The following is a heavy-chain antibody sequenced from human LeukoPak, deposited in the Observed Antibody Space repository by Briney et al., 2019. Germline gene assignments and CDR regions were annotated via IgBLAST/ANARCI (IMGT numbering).Heavy chain of an antibody. D-gene: IGHD6-13*01. J-gene: IGHJ4*02. CDR2: MTYDGSEK. CDR3: AKDQGYSSSWYVPD. Sequence: GRSLRLSCAASGFTFSSYGMHWVRQAPGKGLEWVSLMTYDGSEKYYADSVKGRFTISRDNSKNTLFLQMNSLRAEDTAVYYCAKDQGYSSSWYVPDWGQGTLVTVSS. CDR1: GFTFSSYG. V-gene: IGHV3-30*12.